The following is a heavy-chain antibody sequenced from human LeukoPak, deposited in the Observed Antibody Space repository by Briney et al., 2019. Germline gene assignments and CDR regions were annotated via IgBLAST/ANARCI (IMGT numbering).Heavy chain of an antibody. D-gene: IGHD3-10*01. CDR2: INPKSGGT. Sequence: ASVKVSCKASGYTFTGYYIHWVRQAPGQGLEWMGWINPKSGGTNYAQKFQGRVTMTRDTSISTAYMELSRLRSDDTAVYFCARVIGFGELSLGHWGQGTLVTVSS. V-gene: IGHV1-2*02. CDR3: ARVIGFGELSLGH. CDR1: GYTFTGYY. J-gene: IGHJ4*02.